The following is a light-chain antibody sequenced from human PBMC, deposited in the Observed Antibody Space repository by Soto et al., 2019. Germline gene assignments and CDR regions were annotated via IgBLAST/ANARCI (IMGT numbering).Light chain of an antibody. CDR1: QGISSR. CDR3: QQYNSYSRT. J-gene: IGKJ1*01. V-gene: IGKV1-5*01. CDR2: DAS. Sequence: IQMTQSPSSVSASVGDRVTITCRASQGISSRLAWYQQKPGKAPKLLIYDASSLESGVPSRFSGSGSGTEFTLTISSLQPDDFATYYCQQYNSYSRTFGQGTKVDIK.